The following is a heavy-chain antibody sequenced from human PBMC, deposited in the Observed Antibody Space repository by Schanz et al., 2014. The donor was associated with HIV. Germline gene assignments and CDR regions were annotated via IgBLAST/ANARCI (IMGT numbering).Heavy chain of an antibody. J-gene: IGHJ4*01. Sequence: QVQLQESGPGLVKPSQTLSLTCTVSGGSISSGGYYWSWIRQHPGKGLEWIGYIYYSGTAYYNPSLKSRVTMSVDTSKNQFSLKLTSVTAADTAVYFCARGDFGGNSVDYWGHGNLVTVSS. V-gene: IGHV4-31*03. CDR2: IYYSGTA. D-gene: IGHD2-21*02. CDR3: ARGDFGGNSVDY. CDR1: GGSISSGGYY.